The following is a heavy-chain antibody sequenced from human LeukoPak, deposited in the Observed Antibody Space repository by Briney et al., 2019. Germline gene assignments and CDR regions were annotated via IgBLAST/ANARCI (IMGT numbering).Heavy chain of an antibody. CDR3: AKAPVFTFYFDY. D-gene: IGHD1-26*01. CDR2: ISGSGGST. J-gene: IGHJ4*02. Sequence: GGSLRLSCAASGFTLSSYAMSWVRQAPGKGLEWVSAISGSGGSTYYAGSVKGRFTISRDNSKNTLYLQMNSLRAEDTAVYYCAKAPVFTFYFDYWGQGTLVTVSS. CDR1: GFTLSSYA. V-gene: IGHV3-23*01.